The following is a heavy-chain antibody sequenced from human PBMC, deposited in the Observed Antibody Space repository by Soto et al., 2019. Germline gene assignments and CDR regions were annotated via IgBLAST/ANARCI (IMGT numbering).Heavy chain of an antibody. J-gene: IGHJ4*02. D-gene: IGHD6-19*01. CDR1: GDSISSGGFY. V-gene: IGHV4-31*03. CDR2: IHNSGST. CDR3: ARDIQKGVAGDEIDFDY. Sequence: PSETLSLTCTVSGDSISSGGFYWSWIRQHPGKGLEWIGYIHNSGSTYYNPSLKSRSSISVDTSKNQFSLSLSSVTAADTAVYYCARDIQKGVAGDEIDFDYWGQGTLVTV.